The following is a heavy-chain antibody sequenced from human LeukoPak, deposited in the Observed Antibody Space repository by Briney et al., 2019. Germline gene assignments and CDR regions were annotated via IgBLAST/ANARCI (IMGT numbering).Heavy chain of an antibody. D-gene: IGHD2-2*01. CDR1: GGSISSYY. Sequence: PSETLSLTCTVSGGSISSYYWSWIRQPPGKGLEWIGYIYYSGSTNYNPSLKSQVTISVDTSKNQFSLKLSSVTAADTAVYYCARLRGIVVVPAAPSYYYYMDVWGKGTTVTVSS. V-gene: IGHV4-59*08. CDR2: IYYSGST. CDR3: ARLRGIVVVPAAPSYYYYMDV. J-gene: IGHJ6*03.